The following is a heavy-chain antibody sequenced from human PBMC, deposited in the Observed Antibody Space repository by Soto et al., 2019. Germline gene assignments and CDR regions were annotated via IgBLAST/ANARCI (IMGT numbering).Heavy chain of an antibody. D-gene: IGHD1-1*01. Sequence: SEILSLTCTVSGGSISSYYWSWIRQPPGKGLEWIGYIYYSGSTNYNPSLKSRVTISVDTSKNQFSLKLSSVTAADTAVYYCARGRGLQHASDIDYWGQGTLVTVSS. J-gene: IGHJ4*02. CDR2: IYYSGST. CDR3: ARGRGLQHASDIDY. CDR1: GGSISSYY. V-gene: IGHV4-59*01.